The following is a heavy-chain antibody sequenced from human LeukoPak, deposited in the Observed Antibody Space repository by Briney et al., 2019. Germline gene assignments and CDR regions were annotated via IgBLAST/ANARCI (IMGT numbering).Heavy chain of an antibody. CDR1: GGSFSGYY. D-gene: IGHD1-1*01. CDR2: INHSGST. V-gene: IGHV4-34*01. CDR3: ARGRTSRNFYYYYYVDV. Sequence: PSETLSLTCAVYGGSFSGYYWSWIRQPPGKGLEWIGEINHSGSTNYNPSLKSRVTISVDTSKNQFSLKLSSVTAADTAVYYCARGRTSRNFYYYYYVDVWGKGTTVTVSS. J-gene: IGHJ6*03.